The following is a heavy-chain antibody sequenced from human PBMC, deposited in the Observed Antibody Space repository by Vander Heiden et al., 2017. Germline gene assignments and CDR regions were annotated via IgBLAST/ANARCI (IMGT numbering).Heavy chain of an antibody. J-gene: IGHJ4*02. D-gene: IGHD3-10*01. CDR1: GGSISSGGYY. CDR3: ARSGSGSYGPDY. CDR2: IYYSGSN. V-gene: IGHV4-31*03. Sequence: QVQLQESGPGLVKPSQTLSLPRPVSGGSISSGGYYWSWIRQHPGKGLEWIGYIYYSGSNYYNPSLKSRVTISVDTSKNQFSLKLSSVTAADTAVYYCARSGSGSYGPDYWGQGTLVTVSS.